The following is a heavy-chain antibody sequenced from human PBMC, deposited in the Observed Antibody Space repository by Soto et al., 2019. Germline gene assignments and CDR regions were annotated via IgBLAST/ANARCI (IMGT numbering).Heavy chain of an antibody. CDR2: ISSSGST. D-gene: IGHD2-8*01. Sequence: QVQLQESGPGLVKPSETLSLTCTASSGSISSNYWSWIRQPPGKGLEWIGYISSSGSTSYNASLQRRVSISVDTSRSQISLRLTSVTAADTAVYYCATVLRARHRTFYFDPWGRGTLVTVSS. CDR3: ATVLRARHRTFYFDP. J-gene: IGHJ5*02. V-gene: IGHV4-59*01. CDR1: SGSISSNY.